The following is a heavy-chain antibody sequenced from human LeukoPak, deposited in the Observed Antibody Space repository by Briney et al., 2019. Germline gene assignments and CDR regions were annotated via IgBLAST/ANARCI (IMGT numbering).Heavy chain of an antibody. J-gene: IGHJ4*02. V-gene: IGHV3-7*01. Sequence: GGSLRLSCAASEFTFSGYWMNWVRQAPGKGPEWVANINQDGSEKHYVDSVKGRFTISRDNAKNSLFLQMNSLRVEDTAVFYCARDGFVGAAGYWGQGTLVTVSS. D-gene: IGHD6-13*01. CDR3: ARDGFVGAAGY. CDR1: EFTFSGYW. CDR2: INQDGSEK.